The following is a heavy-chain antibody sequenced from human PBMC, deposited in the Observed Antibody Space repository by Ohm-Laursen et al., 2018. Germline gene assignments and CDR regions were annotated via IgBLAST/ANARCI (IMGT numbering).Heavy chain of an antibody. D-gene: IGHD3-10*01. CDR1: GYTFTGYY. CDR2: INPNSGGT. J-gene: IGHJ6*02. CDR3: ARMGSYYYGSGSYYGKMDV. V-gene: IGHV1-2*02. Sequence: ASVKVSCKSSGYTFTGYYMHWVRQAPGQGLEWMGWINPNSGGTNYAQKFQGRVTMTRDTSTSTAYMELSSLRSDDTAVYYCARMGSYYYGSGSYYGKMDVWGQGTTVTVSS.